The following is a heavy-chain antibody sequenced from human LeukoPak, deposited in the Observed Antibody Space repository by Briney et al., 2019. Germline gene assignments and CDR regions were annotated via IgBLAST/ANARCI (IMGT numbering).Heavy chain of an antibody. CDR1: GFTFSSYG. CDR2: IWYDGSNK. Sequence: PGRSLRLSCAASGFTFSSYGMHWVRHAPGKGREWVAVIWYDGSNKYYADSVKGRFTISGDKSKNTLYLQMNSLRAEDTAVYYCARDIAAAGRVLDYWGQGTLVTVSS. CDR3: ARDIAAAGRVLDY. D-gene: IGHD6-13*01. V-gene: IGHV3-33*01. J-gene: IGHJ4*02.